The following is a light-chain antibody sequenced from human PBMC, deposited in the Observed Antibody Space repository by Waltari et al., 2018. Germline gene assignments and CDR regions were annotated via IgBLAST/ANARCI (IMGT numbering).Light chain of an antibody. V-gene: IGLV3-1*01. CDR1: KLGDKY. Sequence: SYQLTQPPSVSVSPGQRTTITCSGEKLGDKYVCWYQQKSGQSPVLVIYQDSTRPSGVPERFSGSTSGNTATLTISGTQATDEADYYCQAWDRNTYVFGSGTKVTVL. J-gene: IGLJ1*01. CDR3: QAWDRNTYV. CDR2: QDS.